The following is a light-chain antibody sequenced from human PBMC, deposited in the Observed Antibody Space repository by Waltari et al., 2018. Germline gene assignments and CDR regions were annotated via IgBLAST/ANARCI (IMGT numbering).Light chain of an antibody. CDR3: QSYDSSLSGPVV. V-gene: IGLV1-40*01. Sequence: QSVLTQPPSVSGAPGQRVTISCTGSISNIGAGYDVHWYQQLPGTAPKLLISGNSNRPSGVPDRFSGSKSGTSASLAITGLQAEDEADYYCQSYDSSLSGPVVFGGGTKLTVL. CDR1: ISNIGAGYD. J-gene: IGLJ2*01. CDR2: GNS.